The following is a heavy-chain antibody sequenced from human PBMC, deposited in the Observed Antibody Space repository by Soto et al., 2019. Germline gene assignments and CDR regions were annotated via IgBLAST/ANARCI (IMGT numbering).Heavy chain of an antibody. Sequence: QVQLVQSGAEVKKPGSTVKVSCKASGGSFSSYTISWERQAPGQGLEWMGRIIPILGIANYAETFQGRVTITADKSTSTAYMELSSLRSEDTAVYYCARARTTVTYYFDYWGQGTLVTVSS. V-gene: IGHV1-69*02. D-gene: IGHD4-17*01. J-gene: IGHJ4*02. CDR2: IIPILGIA. CDR3: ARARTTVTYYFDY. CDR1: GGSFSSYT.